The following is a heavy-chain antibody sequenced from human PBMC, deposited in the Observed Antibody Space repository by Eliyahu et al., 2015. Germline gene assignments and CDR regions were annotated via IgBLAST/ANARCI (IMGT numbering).Heavy chain of an antibody. CDR3: SRAGGDH. CDR1: GFNFSTYG. CDR2: IYFDGSKK. J-gene: IGHJ4*02. D-gene: IGHD1-14*01. V-gene: IGHV3-33*01. Sequence: QVQLVESGGGVVQPGRSLRLXCATSGFNFSTYGMHWVRQAPGKGLDWVAVIYFDGSKKFYSKSVQGRFTISRDNSKNTLSLQMNSLTLEDTAVYYCSRAGGDHWGQGTLVTVSS.